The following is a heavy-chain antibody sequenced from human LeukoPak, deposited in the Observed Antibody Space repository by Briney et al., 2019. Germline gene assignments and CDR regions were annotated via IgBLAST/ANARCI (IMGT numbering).Heavy chain of an antibody. D-gene: IGHD4-23*01. J-gene: IGHJ6*02. Sequence: SETLSLTCTVSGGSISTYYWSWIRQSAGKGLEWIGRIYTSGSTNYNPSLKSRVTMSVDTSKNQFSLKLTSVTAADTAVYYCARLFSGGNSYYYYGMDVWGQGTTVTVSS. CDR1: GGSISTYY. CDR2: IYTSGST. V-gene: IGHV4-4*07. CDR3: ARLFSGGNSYYYYGMDV.